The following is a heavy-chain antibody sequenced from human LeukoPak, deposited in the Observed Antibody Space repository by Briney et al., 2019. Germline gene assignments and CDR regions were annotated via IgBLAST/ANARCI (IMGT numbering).Heavy chain of an antibody. CDR2: IYDSVST. D-gene: IGHD3-10*01. J-gene: IGHJ5*02. Sequence: SETLSLTCTVSGGSIGSGGYFWSWIRQPPGKGLEFLGYIYDSVSTYYNPSLKSRVGISVDRSKNQFSLKLTSVTAADTAVYYCARSWHGSGTLDWFDPWGQGTLVTVSS. CDR3: ARSWHGSGTLDWFDP. CDR1: GGSIGSGGYF. V-gene: IGHV4-30-2*01.